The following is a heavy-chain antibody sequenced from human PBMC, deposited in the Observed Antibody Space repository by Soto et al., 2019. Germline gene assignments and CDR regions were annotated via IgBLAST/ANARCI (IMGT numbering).Heavy chain of an antibody. CDR1: GGTFSSYA. CDR2: IIPIFGTA. CDR3: ARGGVAYCGGDCWGDYYYYGMDV. J-gene: IGHJ6*02. V-gene: IGHV1-69*06. Sequence: SVKVSCKASGGTFSSYAISWVRQAPGQGLEWMGGIIPIFGTANYAQKFQGRVTITADKSTSTAYMGLSSLRSEDTAVYYCARGGVAYCGGDCWGDYYYYGMDVWGQGTTVTVSS. D-gene: IGHD2-21*02.